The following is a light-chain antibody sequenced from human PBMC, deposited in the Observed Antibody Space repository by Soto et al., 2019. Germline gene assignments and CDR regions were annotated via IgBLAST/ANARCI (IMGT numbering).Light chain of an antibody. J-gene: IGLJ1*01. Sequence: QSALTQTASVSGSPGQSITISCSGTTRDVGGYEYVSWYQQHPGKAPKLMIYEVTTRPSGVSNRFSGSKSGTTASLTISGLQAEDEADYYCSSYTSSSPYVVGSGTKV. CDR2: EVT. CDR3: SSYTSSSPYV. V-gene: IGLV2-14*01. CDR1: TRDVGGYEY.